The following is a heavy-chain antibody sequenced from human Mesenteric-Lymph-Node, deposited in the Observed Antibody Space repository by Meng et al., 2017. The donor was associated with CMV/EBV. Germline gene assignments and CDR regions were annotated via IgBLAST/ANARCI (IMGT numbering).Heavy chain of an antibody. CDR1: ACSISSGAYS. CDR2: IYYSGST. D-gene: IGHD4-17*01. CDR3: ARDHGDYFDY. Sequence: LPCTVSACSISSGAYSWSWIRQHPGKGLEWIGYIYYSGSTYYNPSLKSRVTISVDTSKNQFSLKLSSVTAADTAVYYCARDHGDYFDYWGQGTLVTVSS. V-gene: IGHV4-31*03. J-gene: IGHJ4*02.